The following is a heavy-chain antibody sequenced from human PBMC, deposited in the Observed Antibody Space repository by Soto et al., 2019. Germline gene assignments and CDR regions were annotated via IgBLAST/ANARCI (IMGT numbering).Heavy chain of an antibody. CDR3: ARGGAAKDIYCGGYCHYFDY. J-gene: IGHJ4*02. V-gene: IGHV1-69*12. CDR1: GGTFSSHV. Sequence: QVQLVQSGAEVKKPGSSVKASCKASGGTFSSHVISWVRQAPGQGLEWMGGIIPIFGTANYAQKFQGRIMMTADESTSTAYMDLSSLRSEDTAVYYCARGGAAKDIYCGGYCHYFDYWGQGTLVTVSS. CDR2: IIPIFGTA. D-gene: IGHD2-21*02.